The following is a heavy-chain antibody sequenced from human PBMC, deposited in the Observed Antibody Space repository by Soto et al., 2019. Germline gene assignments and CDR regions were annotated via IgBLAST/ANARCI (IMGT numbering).Heavy chain of an antibody. CDR2: INPSGGST. CDR3: ARGKYDFWSGYYLGY. V-gene: IGHV1-46*01. CDR1: GYTFTSYY. J-gene: IGHJ4*02. D-gene: IGHD3-3*01. Sequence: ASVKVSCKASGYTFTSYYMHWVRQAPGQGLEWMGIINPSGGSTSYAQKFQGRVTMTRNTSTSTAYMELSSLRSEDTAVYYCARGKYDFWSGYYLGYWGQGTLVTVSS.